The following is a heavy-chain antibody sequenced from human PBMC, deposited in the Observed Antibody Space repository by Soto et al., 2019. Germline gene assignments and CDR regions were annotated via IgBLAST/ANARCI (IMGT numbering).Heavy chain of an antibody. CDR1: GGSISSYY. V-gene: IGHV4-59*01. Sequence: SETLSLTYTVSGGSISSYYWIWIRQPPGKGLEWIGYISYSGSTNYNPSLKSRPTISVDTSKNQFSLKLRSVTAADTAVYYCARASPYGDYALDYWGQGTLVTVSS. J-gene: IGHJ4*02. CDR2: ISYSGST. CDR3: ARASPYGDYALDY. D-gene: IGHD4-17*01.